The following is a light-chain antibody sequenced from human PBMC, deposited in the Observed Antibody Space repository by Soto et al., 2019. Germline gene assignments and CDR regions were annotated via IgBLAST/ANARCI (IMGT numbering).Light chain of an antibody. V-gene: IGLV8-61*01. J-gene: IGLJ3*02. CDR3: VLYMGSGIWV. CDR2: STN. Sequence: QTVVTQEPSFSVSPGGTVTLTCGLSSGSVSTSYYPSRYQQTPGQAPRTLIYSTNTRSSGVPDRFSGSILGNKAALTSTGAQADDESDYYCVLYMGSGIWVFGGGTKLTVL. CDR1: SGSVSTSYY.